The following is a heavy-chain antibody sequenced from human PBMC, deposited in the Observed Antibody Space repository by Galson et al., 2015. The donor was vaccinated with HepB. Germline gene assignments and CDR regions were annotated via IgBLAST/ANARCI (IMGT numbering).Heavy chain of an antibody. D-gene: IGHD2-2*01. Sequence: SLRLSCAASGFTFDDYAMHWVRQAPGKGLEWVSGISWNSGSIGYADSVKGRFTISRDNAKNSLYLQMNSLRAEDTALYYCAKDNSPYCSSTSCSRYFDLWGRGTLVTVSS. CDR1: GFTFDDYA. J-gene: IGHJ2*01. V-gene: IGHV3-9*01. CDR3: AKDNSPYCSSTSCSRYFDL. CDR2: ISWNSGSI.